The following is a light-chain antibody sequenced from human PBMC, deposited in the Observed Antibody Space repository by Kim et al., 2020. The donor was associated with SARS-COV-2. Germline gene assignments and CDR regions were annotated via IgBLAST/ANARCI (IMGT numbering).Light chain of an antibody. J-gene: IGLJ1*01. CDR1: SSDVGSYDY. V-gene: IGLV2-11*03. CDR2: DVN. Sequence: SVTISCIGTSSDVGSYDYVSWYQQHPGKAPKLLIYDVNKRPSGVPDRFSGSKSGNTASLTVSWLQAEDEADYYCSSYAGTYTFYVFGSGTKVTVL. CDR3: SSYAGTYTFYV.